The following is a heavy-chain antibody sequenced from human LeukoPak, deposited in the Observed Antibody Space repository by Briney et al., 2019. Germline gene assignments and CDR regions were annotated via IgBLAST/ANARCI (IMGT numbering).Heavy chain of an antibody. V-gene: IGHV4-30-2*06. J-gene: IGHJ4*02. Sequence: SETLSLTCTVSGYAITSGGFSWNWIRQSPGKGLEWIGCTYDRGPAYYNPSLKSRFTISVDRPKNQFFLNVTSLTAADTAVYYCAREIPGLVLGYFDYWGQGTLVTVSS. CDR1: GYAITSGGFS. D-gene: IGHD6-19*01. CDR2: TYDRGPA. CDR3: AREIPGLVLGYFDY.